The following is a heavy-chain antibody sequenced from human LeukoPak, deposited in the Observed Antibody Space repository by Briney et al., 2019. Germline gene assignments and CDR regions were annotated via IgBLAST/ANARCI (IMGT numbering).Heavy chain of an antibody. D-gene: IGHD6-13*01. CDR1: GGSISRSSYY. V-gene: IGHV4-39*07. J-gene: IGHJ4*02. CDR2: IYYSGST. CDR3: AGGSSSWYGL. Sequence: SETLSLTCTVSGGSISRSSYYWGWIRQPPGKGLEWIGSIYYSGSTYYNPSLKSRVTISVDTSKNQFSLKLSSVTAAATAVYYCAGGSSSWYGLWGQGTLVTVSS.